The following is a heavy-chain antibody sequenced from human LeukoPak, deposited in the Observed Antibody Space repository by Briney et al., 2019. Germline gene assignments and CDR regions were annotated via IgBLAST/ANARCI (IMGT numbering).Heavy chain of an antibody. CDR2: INHSGST. Sequence: PSETLSLTCAVYGGSFSGYYWSWIRQPPGKGLEWIGEINHSGSTNYNPSLKSRVTISVDTSKNQFSLKLSSVTAADTAVYYCATSGTYYFESPFDYWGQGTLVTVSS. V-gene: IGHV4-34*01. J-gene: IGHJ4*02. CDR3: ATSGTYYFESPFDY. D-gene: IGHD1-26*01. CDR1: GGSFSGYY.